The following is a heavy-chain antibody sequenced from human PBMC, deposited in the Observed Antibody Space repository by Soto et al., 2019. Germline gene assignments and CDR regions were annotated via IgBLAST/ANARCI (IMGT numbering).Heavy chain of an antibody. CDR1: GDSVSSDSAA. V-gene: IGHV6-1*01. CDR3: ARTTWLDYAFDI. Sequence: SQTLSLTGAISGDSVSSDSAAWNWIRQSPSRGLEWLGRTYYRSKWYNDYVGSVKSRITINPDSSKNQFSLQLNSMTPEDTAVYYCARTTWLDYAFDIWGQGTMVTVSS. D-gene: IGHD6-19*01. CDR2: TYYRSKWYN. J-gene: IGHJ3*02.